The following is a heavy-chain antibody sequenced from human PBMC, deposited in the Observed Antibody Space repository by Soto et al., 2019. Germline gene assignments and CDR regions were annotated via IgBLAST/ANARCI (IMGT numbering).Heavy chain of an antibody. CDR2: IFSNDEK. J-gene: IGHJ6*02. D-gene: IGHD3-22*01. CDR3: ARIKRDYYDSSGYFLPDTYYYDGMDV. Sequence: PTETLTLTCTVSGFSLSNARMGVSWIRQPPGKALEWLAHIFSNDEKSYSTSLKSRLTISKDTSKSQVVLTMTNMDPVDTATYYSARIKRDYYDSSGYFLPDTYYYDGMDVWGQGTTITV. V-gene: IGHV2-26*01. CDR1: GFSLSNARMG.